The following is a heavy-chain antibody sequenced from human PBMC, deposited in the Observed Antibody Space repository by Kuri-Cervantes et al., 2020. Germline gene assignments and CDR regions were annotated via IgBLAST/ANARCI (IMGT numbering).Heavy chain of an antibody. D-gene: IGHD6-6*01. V-gene: IGHV1-8*02. Sequence: ASVKVSFKASGYTFTSYDINWVRQATGQGLEWMGWMNPNSANTGYAQKFQGRVTMTRNTSISTAYMDLTRLTYDDTAVYYCARGYAYVSSSELHYWGQGTLVTVSS. CDR3: ARGYAYVSSSELHY. J-gene: IGHJ4*02. CDR1: GYTFTSYD. CDR2: MNPNSANT.